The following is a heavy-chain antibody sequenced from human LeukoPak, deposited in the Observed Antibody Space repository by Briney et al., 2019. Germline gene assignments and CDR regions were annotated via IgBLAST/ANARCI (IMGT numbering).Heavy chain of an antibody. J-gene: IGHJ4*02. CDR2: IYHSGSI. CDR3: WHSGYESGLDY. V-gene: IGHV4-4*02. Sequence: PSETLSLTCGVSGVSITSGNWWSWVRQPPGKGLEWIGEIYHSGSINYNPSLKSRVTISVDKSKNQFSLELNSVTAADTAVYYCWHSGYESGLDYWGQGTLVTVSS. D-gene: IGHD5-12*01. CDR1: GVSITSGNW.